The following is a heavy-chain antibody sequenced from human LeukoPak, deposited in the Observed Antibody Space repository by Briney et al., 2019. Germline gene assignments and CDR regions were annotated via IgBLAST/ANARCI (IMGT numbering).Heavy chain of an antibody. CDR1: GSPFTSYW. CDR2: IYPGDSDT. V-gene: IGHV5-51*01. D-gene: IGHD1-1*01. J-gene: IGHJ4*02. Sequence: GESLKISCKGSGSPFTSYWIGWVRQLPGKGREWMGIIYPGDSDTRYSPSFQGQVTISADKSISTAYLQWSSLKASDTAMYYCARSTEGIGLRQLDYWGQGTLVTVSS. CDR3: ARSTEGIGLRQLDY.